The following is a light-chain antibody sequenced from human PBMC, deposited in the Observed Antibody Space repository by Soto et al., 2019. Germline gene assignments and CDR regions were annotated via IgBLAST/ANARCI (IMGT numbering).Light chain of an antibody. CDR1: SSDVGGYNY. CDR2: EVS. J-gene: IGLJ3*02. Sequence: QSALTQPASVSGSPGQSITISCTGISSDVGGYNYVSWYQQHPGKAPKLMIYEVSNRPSGVSNRFSGSKSGNTASLTISGLQAEDEADYYCSSYSSTSTWVFGGGTQLTVL. V-gene: IGLV2-14*01. CDR3: SSYSSTSTWV.